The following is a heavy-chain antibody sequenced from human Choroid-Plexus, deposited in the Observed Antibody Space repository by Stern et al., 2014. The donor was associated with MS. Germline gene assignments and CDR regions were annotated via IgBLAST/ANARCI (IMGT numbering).Heavy chain of an antibody. CDR1: GFSLSSFG. CDR3: AKDRQYLTFFFDF. CDR2: ILYDGSK. J-gene: IGHJ4*02. Sequence: VQLVGSGGGVVQPGRPLRLSCAASGFSLSSFGMHWVRQAPGKGLEWVALILYDGSKDYADSVKGRFAISRDNSKNTLYLQMNSLRAEDTAVYYCAKDRQYLTFFFDFWGQGSLVTVSS. D-gene: IGHD2/OR15-2a*01. V-gene: IGHV3-30*18.